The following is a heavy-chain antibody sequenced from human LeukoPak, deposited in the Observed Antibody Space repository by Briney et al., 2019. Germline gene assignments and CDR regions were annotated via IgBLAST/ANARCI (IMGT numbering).Heavy chain of an antibody. V-gene: IGHV4-4*02. CDR2: IYHSGST. CDR1: GVSISSNNR. D-gene: IGHD2-2*01. CDR3: ARISSIIPAAPGWFDP. J-gene: IGHJ5*02. Sequence: PSETLSLTCAVSGVSISSNNRWSWVRQPPGKGLEWIGEIYHSGSTNYNPSLKSRVTISVDKSKNQFSLNLSSVTAADTAVYYCARISSIIPAAPGWFDPWGQGTLVTVSS.